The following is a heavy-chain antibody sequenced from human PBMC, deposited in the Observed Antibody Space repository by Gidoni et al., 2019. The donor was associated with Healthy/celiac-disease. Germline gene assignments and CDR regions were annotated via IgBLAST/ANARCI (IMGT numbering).Heavy chain of an antibody. CDR3: ARDGVARDQPFGGYGMDV. CDR2: IYYSGST. Sequence: QLQLQESGPGLVKPSETLSLTCTVSGGSISSSSYYWGWIRQPPGKGLEWIGSIYYSGSTYYNPSLKSRVTISVDTSKNQFSLKLSSVTAADTAVYYCARDGVARDQPFGGYGMDVWGQGTTVTVSS. CDR1: GGSISSSSYY. J-gene: IGHJ6*02. D-gene: IGHD3-16*01. V-gene: IGHV4-39*07.